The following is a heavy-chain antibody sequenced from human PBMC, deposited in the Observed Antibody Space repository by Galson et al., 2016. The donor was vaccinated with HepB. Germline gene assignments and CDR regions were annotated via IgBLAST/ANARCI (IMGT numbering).Heavy chain of an antibody. CDR3: ARELWNYNSFDM. J-gene: IGHJ3*02. D-gene: IGHD1-7*01. CDR2: IWYDGSNR. V-gene: IGHV3-33*01. Sequence: SLRLSCAASGFTFSSYTMHWVRQAPGKGLDWVAGIWYDGSNRYYGDSVKGRFTISRDNSKNTLYLQMNSLRAEDEAVYYCARELWNYNSFDMWGQGTMVTVSS. CDR1: GFTFSSYT.